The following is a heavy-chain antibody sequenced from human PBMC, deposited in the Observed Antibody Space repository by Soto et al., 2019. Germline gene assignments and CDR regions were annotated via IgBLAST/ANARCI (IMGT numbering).Heavy chain of an antibody. CDR3: ASGEMATTVDY. CDR1: GGSISSYY. V-gene: IGHV4-59*01. Sequence: SETLSLTCTVSGGSISSYYWSWIRQPPGKGLEWIGYIYYSGSTNYNPSLKSRVTISVDTSKNQFSLKLSSVTAADTAVYYCASGEMATTVDYWGQGTLVTVSS. CDR2: IYYSGST. J-gene: IGHJ4*02. D-gene: IGHD5-12*01.